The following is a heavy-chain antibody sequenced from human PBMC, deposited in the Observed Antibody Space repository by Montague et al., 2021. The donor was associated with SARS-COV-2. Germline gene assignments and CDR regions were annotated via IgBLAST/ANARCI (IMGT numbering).Heavy chain of an antibody. J-gene: IGHJ4*02. CDR3: ATNKYCTLHDCLHGRHYFDH. Sequence: SLRLSCAASGFDFFNFDMAWVRQAPERGLEWISDISSSGATILYADSLKGRFTISRDNIQKSLYLQMNSLRAEGTAVYYCATNKYCTLHDCLHGRHYFDHWGQGXLVTVSS. V-gene: IGHV3-48*03. D-gene: IGHD2-8*01. CDR2: ISSSGATI. CDR1: GFDFFNFD.